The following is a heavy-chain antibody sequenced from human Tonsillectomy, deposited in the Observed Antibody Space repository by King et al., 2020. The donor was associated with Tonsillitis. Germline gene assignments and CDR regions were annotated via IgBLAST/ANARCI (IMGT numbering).Heavy chain of an antibody. CDR3: ARGLVVVVPAAMPATYYYYGMDV. J-gene: IGHJ6*02. Sequence: QLQESGPGLVKPSETLSLTCTVSGGSISSYYWSWIRQPPGKGLEWIGYIYYSGSTNYNPSLKSRVTISVDTSKNQLSLKLSSVTAADTAVYYCARGLVVVVPAAMPATYYYYGMDVWGQGTTVTVSS. CDR1: GGSISSYY. CDR2: IYYSGST. V-gene: IGHV4-59*01. D-gene: IGHD2-2*01.